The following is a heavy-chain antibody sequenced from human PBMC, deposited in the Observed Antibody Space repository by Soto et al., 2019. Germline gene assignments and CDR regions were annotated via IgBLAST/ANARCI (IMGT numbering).Heavy chain of an antibody. J-gene: IGHJ4*02. D-gene: IGHD3-22*01. CDR3: ARSQYYYDSSGPPDY. CDR2: IYYSGST. CDR1: GGCVSITSYH. V-gene: IGHV4-39*01. Sequence: PSESLSLTCTVCGGCVSITSYHWGWIRQPPGKGLEWIGSIYYSGSTYYNPSLKSRVTISVDTSKNQFSLKLSSVTAADTAVYYCARSQYYYDSSGPPDYWGQGTLVTVSS.